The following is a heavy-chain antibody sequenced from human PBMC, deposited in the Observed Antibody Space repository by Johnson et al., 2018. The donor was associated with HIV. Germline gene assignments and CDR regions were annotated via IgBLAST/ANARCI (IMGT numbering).Heavy chain of an antibody. V-gene: IGHV3-30-3*01. J-gene: IGHJ3*02. D-gene: IGHD6-13*01. Sequence: QVQLVESGGGVVQPGRSLRLSCAASGFTFSSYAVHWVRQAPGKGLEWVAVISYDGSNKYYADSVKGRFTISRDNSNNTLYLQMNSLRAEDTALYYCAKGGIAYRFFDIWGQGTMVTVSS. CDR2: ISYDGSNK. CDR1: GFTFSSYA. CDR3: AKGGIAYRFFDI.